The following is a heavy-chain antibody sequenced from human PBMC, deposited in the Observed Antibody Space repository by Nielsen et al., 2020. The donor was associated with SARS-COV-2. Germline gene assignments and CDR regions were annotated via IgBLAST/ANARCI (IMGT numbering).Heavy chain of an antibody. V-gene: IGHV4-34*01. CDR1: VGSFSVYY. J-gene: IGHJ4*02. CDR3: ARGKSRLWIQLWTPFDY. CDR2: INHSGST. Sequence: SETLSLTCAVYVGSFSVYYWSWIRQPPGKGLEWIGEINHSGSTNYNPSLKSRVTISVDTSKNQFSLKLSSVTAADTAVYYCARGKSRLWIQLWTPFDYWGQGTLVTVSS. D-gene: IGHD5-18*01.